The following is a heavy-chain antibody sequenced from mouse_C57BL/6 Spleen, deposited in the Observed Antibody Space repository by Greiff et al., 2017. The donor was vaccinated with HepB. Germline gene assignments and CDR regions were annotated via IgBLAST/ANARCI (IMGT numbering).Heavy chain of an antibody. CDR1: GFTFSDYG. CDR3: ARDYYGYGAWFAY. Sequence: EVQLQESGGGLVKPGGSLKLSCAASGFTFSDYGMHWVRQAPEKGLEWVAYISSGSSTIYYADTVKGRFTISRDNAKNTLFLQMTSLRSEDTAMYYCARDYYGYGAWFAYWGQGTLVTVSA. J-gene: IGHJ3*01. D-gene: IGHD2-2*01. CDR2: ISSGSSTI. V-gene: IGHV5-17*01.